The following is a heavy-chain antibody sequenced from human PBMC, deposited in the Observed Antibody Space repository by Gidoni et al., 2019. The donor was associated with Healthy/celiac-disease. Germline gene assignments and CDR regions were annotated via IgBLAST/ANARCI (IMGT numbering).Heavy chain of an antibody. D-gene: IGHD3-3*01. V-gene: IGHV3-66*02. CDR2: IYSGGRT. Sequence: EVQLVESGGGLVQPGGSLRLSCAASGFTVSSTSMSWVRQAPGKGLEWVSVIYSGGRTYYADSVKGRFTISRDNSKNTLYLQMNSLRAEDTAVYYCARDLMDPYYDCGSGSSGAFDIWGQGTMVTVSS. CDR1: GFTVSSTS. J-gene: IGHJ3*02. CDR3: ARDLMDPYYDCGSGSSGAFDI.